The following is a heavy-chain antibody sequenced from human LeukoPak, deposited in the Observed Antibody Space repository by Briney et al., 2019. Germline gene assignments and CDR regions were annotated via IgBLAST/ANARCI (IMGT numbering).Heavy chain of an antibody. CDR1: GYTFTSYG. J-gene: IGHJ6*03. V-gene: IGHV1-18*01. CDR3: ARGMNYMDV. CDR2: VSTYNGNT. Sequence: GASVKVSCKASGYTFTSYGISWVRQAPGQGLQWMGWVSTYNGNTNYAQKFQGRVTMPTDTSTRIVYMELRSLRSDDTAVYYCARGMNYMDVWGKGTTVTVSS.